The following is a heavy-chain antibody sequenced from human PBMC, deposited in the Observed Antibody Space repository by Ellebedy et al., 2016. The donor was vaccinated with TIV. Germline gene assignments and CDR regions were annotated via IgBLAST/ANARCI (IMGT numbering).Heavy chain of an antibody. CDR2: ISSSSSYI. D-gene: IGHD4-23*01. CDR3: ARDFLRDTVVTEYFQH. J-gene: IGHJ1*01. Sequence: GESLKISCAASGFTFSSYSMNWVRQAPGKGLEWVSSISSSSSYIYYADSVKGRFTISRDNAKNSLYLQMNSLRAEDTAVYYCARDFLRDTVVTEYFQHWGQGTLVTVSS. CDR1: GFTFSSYS. V-gene: IGHV3-21*01.